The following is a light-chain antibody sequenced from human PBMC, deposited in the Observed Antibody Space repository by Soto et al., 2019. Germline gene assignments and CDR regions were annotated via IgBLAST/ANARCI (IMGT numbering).Light chain of an antibody. CDR3: QQYDSSPWT. V-gene: IGKV3-20*01. J-gene: IGKJ1*01. CDR1: QSVRSSF. Sequence: ESVLTQSQGTLSLSPGERATLSCRASQSVRSSFLAWYQLKPGQAPRLLIYGASSRATGIPDRFSGSGSGTYFTLTISRLETEDFAVYYCQQYDSSPWTFGQGTNVEIK. CDR2: GAS.